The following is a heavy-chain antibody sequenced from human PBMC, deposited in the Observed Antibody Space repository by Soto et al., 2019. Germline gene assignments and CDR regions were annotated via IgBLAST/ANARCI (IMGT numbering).Heavy chain of an antibody. J-gene: IGHJ4*02. D-gene: IGHD3-10*01. V-gene: IGHV4-30-4*01. Sequence: PSETLSLTCTVSGGSISSGDYYWSWIRQPPGKGLEWIGYIYYSGSTYYNPSLKSRVTISVDTSKNQFSLKLSSVTAADTAVYYCARVPYYYGSGSNFKNDYWGQGTLVTVSS. CDR2: IYYSGST. CDR3: ARVPYYYGSGSNFKNDY. CDR1: GGSISSGDYY.